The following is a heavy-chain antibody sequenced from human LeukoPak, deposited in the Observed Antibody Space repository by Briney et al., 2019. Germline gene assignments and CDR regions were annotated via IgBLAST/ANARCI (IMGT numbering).Heavy chain of an antibody. CDR3: ARDSNLERGKTYYYYYMDV. D-gene: IGHD1-1*01. CDR2: ISSSGSTI. J-gene: IGHJ6*03. Sequence: GGSLRLSCAASGFTFSSYEMNWVRQAPGKGLEWVSYISSSGSTIYYADPVKGRFTISRDNAKNSLYLQMNSLRAEDTAVYYCARDSNLERGKTYYYYYMDVWGKGTTVTVSS. CDR1: GFTFSSYE. V-gene: IGHV3-48*03.